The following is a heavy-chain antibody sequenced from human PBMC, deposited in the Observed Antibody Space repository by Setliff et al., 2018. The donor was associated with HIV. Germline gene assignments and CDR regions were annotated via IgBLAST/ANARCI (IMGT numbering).Heavy chain of an antibody. CDR3: ARSYPSRGPLPEDY. Sequence: SETLSLTCTVSGGSVRSSRYYWNWSRQTPGKGLEWIGNIYHSGNTNYNPSLKSRVTLSIDTSKNQISLKLTSVTAADTAVYYCARSYPSRGPLPEDYWSQGTLVTVSS. CDR2: IYHSGNT. V-gene: IGHV4-61*01. D-gene: IGHD5-12*01. CDR1: GGSVRSSRYY. J-gene: IGHJ4*02.